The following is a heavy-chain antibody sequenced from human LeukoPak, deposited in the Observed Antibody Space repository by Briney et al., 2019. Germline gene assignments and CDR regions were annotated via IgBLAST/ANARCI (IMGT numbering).Heavy chain of an antibody. CDR2: TWYDGRNN. V-gene: IGHV3-33*01. D-gene: IGHD2-21*01. CDR1: GFTFSSYG. J-gene: IGHJ6*01. CDR3: AREVAPLYFHYGMDV. Sequence: GGSLRLSCAASGFTFSSYGMHWVRQAPGKGLEWVAVTWYDGRNNYYAASVKGPFTISRDDSKTTVYLLMNSLRAEDTAVYYCAREVAPLYFHYGMDVWGEGTTVTVSS.